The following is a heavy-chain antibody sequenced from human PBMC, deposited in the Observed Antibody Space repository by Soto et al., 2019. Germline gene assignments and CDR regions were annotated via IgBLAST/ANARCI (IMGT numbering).Heavy chain of an antibody. CDR2: IWYDGSNK. J-gene: IGHJ4*02. V-gene: IGHV3-33*01. CDR1: GFTFSSYG. CDR3: AREWYDSSGYYYYFDY. D-gene: IGHD3-22*01. Sequence: GGSLRLSCAASGFTFSSYGMHWVRQAPGKGLEWVAVIWYDGSNKYYADSVKGRFTISRDNSKNTLYLQMNSLRAEDTAVYYCAREWYDSSGYYYYFDYWGQGTLVTVSS.